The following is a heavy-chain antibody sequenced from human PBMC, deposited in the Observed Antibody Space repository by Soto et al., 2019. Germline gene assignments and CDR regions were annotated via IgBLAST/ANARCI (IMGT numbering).Heavy chain of an antibody. Sequence: PSETLSLTCTVSGGSISSYYWSWIRQPPGKGLEWIGYIYYSGSTNYNPSLKSRVTISVDTSKNQFSLKLSSVTAADTAVYYCARVTAMRYYFDYWGQGTLVTSPQ. V-gene: IGHV4-59*01. CDR1: GGSISSYY. J-gene: IGHJ4*02. D-gene: IGHD5-18*01. CDR3: ARVTAMRYYFDY. CDR2: IYYSGST.